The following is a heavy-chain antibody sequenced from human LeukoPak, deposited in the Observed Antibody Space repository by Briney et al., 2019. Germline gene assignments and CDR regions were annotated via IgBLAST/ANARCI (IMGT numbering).Heavy chain of an antibody. Sequence: SETLSLTCTVSGRSMSSGSYYWRWVRQPAGKGLEWIERIYTSGSTNHNPSLKSRVTISVDTSKNQFSLKLSSVTAADTAVYYCARDSYYDRDPWGQGTLVTVSS. V-gene: IGHV4-61*02. CDR2: IYTSGST. D-gene: IGHD3-22*01. CDR1: GRSMSSGSYY. CDR3: ARDSYYDRDP. J-gene: IGHJ5*02.